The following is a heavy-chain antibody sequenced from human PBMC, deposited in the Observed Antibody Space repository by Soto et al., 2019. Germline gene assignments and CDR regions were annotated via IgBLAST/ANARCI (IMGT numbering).Heavy chain of an antibody. CDR3: ARQRYCGGDCYWPDFDY. J-gene: IGHJ4*02. V-gene: IGHV1-46*01. CDR1: GYTFTSYG. Sequence: ASVKVSCKASGYTFTSYGISWVRQAPGQGLEWMGIINPSGGSTSYAQKFQGRVTTTRDTSTSTVYMELSSLRSEDTAVYYCARQRYCGGDCYWPDFDYWGQGTLVTVSS. D-gene: IGHD2-21*02. CDR2: INPSGGST.